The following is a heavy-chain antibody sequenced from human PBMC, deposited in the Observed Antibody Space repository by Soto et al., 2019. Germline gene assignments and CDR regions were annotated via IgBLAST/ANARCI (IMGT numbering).Heavy chain of an antibody. D-gene: IGHD6-19*01. CDR1: GFTFSSYA. CDR2: ISGSGGST. V-gene: IGHV3-23*01. Sequence: EVQLLESGGGLVQPGGSLRLSCAASGFTFSSYAMSWVRQAPGKGLEWVSAISGSGGSTYYADSVKGRFTISRDNSKNTLYLQMNSLRAEDTAVYYCAKPQHDSSGWYEGGGARYYYGMDVWGQGTTVTVSS. CDR3: AKPQHDSSGWYEGGGARYYYGMDV. J-gene: IGHJ6*02.